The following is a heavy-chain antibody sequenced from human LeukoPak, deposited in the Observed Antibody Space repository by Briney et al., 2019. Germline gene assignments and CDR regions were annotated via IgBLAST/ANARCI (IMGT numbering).Heavy chain of an antibody. Sequence: GGSLRLSCAASGFTFSSYSMNWVRQAPGKGLEWVSSISSSSSYIYYADSVKGRFTISRDNAKNSLYLQMNSLRAEDTAVYYCARVSGSYLAAPLDYWGQGTLVTVSS. J-gene: IGHJ4*02. CDR2: ISSSSSYI. D-gene: IGHD6-6*01. CDR3: ARVSGSYLAAPLDY. CDR1: GFTFSSYS. V-gene: IGHV3-21*01.